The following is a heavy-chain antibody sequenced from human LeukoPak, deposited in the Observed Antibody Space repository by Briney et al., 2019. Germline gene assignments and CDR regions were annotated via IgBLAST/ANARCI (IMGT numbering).Heavy chain of an antibody. CDR2: MNPNSGNT. Sequence: EASVKVSCKASGYTFTSYDINWVRQAPGQGLEWMGWMNPNSGNTGYAQQFQGRVTMTRNASISTAYMEVSSLRFEDTAVYYCARGGTIAATASHWGQGTLVSVSS. CDR1: GYTFTSYD. V-gene: IGHV1-8*01. CDR3: ARGGTIAATASH. J-gene: IGHJ4*02. D-gene: IGHD6-25*01.